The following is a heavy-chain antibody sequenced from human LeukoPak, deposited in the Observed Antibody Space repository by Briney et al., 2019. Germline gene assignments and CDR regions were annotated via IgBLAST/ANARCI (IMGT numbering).Heavy chain of an antibody. CDR2: ISGDEVVR. V-gene: IGHV3-74*03. CDR3: ARDAGWYGQPYDY. J-gene: IGHJ4*02. D-gene: IGHD6-19*01. CDR1: GFTFSTYW. Sequence: GGSLRLSCEASGFTFSTYWMHWVRQAPGKELMWVSRISGDEVVRKYADSVRGRFTISRDNAKNTLNLQMDSLRAEDTAVYYCARDAGWYGQPYDYWGQGTLVAVSS.